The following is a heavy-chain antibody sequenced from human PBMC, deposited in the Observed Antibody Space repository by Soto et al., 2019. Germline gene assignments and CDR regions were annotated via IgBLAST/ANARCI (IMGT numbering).Heavy chain of an antibody. CDR3: ARGGGSYYESWFDP. V-gene: IGHV3-33*01. D-gene: IGHD1-26*01. J-gene: IGHJ5*02. CDR1: GFSFRNYG. CDR2: TSSDGSTK. Sequence: QVLLVESGGGVVQPGTSLRLSCAASGFSFRNYGMHWVRQAPGKGLEWVAVTSSDGSTKYYAASVKGRFTISSDNSKNTLYLQMSSLRAEDTALYYCARGGGSYYESWFDPWGQGTLVIVSS.